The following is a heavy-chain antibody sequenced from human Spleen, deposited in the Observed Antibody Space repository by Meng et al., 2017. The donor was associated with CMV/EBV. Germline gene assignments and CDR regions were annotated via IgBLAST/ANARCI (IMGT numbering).Heavy chain of an antibody. V-gene: IGHV4-39*01. CDR2: IHYSGST. Sequence: VSGGSISSSDYHWGWIRQPPGKGLEWVGTIHYSGSTYYSPSLKSRVTMSADTSKNQFSLRLSSVTAADTAVYYCARPRRQQLVSFDYWGQGTLVTVSS. CDR1: GGSISSSDYH. CDR3: ARPRRQQLVSFDY. J-gene: IGHJ4*02. D-gene: IGHD6-13*01.